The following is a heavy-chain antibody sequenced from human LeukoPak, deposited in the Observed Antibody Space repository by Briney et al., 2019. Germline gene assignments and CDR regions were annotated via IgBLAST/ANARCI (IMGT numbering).Heavy chain of an antibody. CDR2: ISAYNGNT. CDR1: GYTFTGYY. J-gene: IGHJ2*01. V-gene: IGHV1-18*04. D-gene: IGHD3-22*01. Sequence: GASVKVSCKASGYTFTGYYMHWVRQAPGQGLEWMGWISAYNGNTNYAQKLQGRVTMTTDTSTSTAYMELRSLRSDDTAVYYCARGIRYYYDSSGSWYFDLWGRGTLVTVSS. CDR3: ARGIRYYYDSSGSWYFDL.